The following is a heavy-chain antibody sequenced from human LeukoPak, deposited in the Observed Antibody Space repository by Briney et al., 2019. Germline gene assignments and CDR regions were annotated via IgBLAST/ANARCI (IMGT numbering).Heavy chain of an antibody. CDR2: IRYDGSNK. J-gene: IGHJ4*02. D-gene: IGHD2-2*01. V-gene: IGHV3-30*02. CDR1: GFTFSSYG. CDR3: AKSTNCSSTSCYARLGYYFDY. Sequence: PGGSLRLSCAASGFTFSSYGMHWVRQAPGKGLEWVAFIRYDGSNKYYADSVKGRFTISRDNSKNTLYLQMNSLRAEDTAVYYCAKSTNCSSTSCYARLGYYFDYWGQGTLVTVSS.